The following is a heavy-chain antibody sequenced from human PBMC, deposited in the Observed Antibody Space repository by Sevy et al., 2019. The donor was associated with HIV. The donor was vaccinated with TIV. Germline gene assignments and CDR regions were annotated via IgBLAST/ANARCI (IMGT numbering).Heavy chain of an antibody. CDR2: IYWDDDK. CDR1: GFSLSTSGVG. V-gene: IGHV2-5*02. D-gene: IGHD2-2*01. CDR3: AHGYCSSTSCYVSYFDY. J-gene: IGHJ4*02. Sequence: SGPTLVNPTQTLTLTCTFSGFSLSTSGVGVGWIRQPPGKALEWLALIYWDDDKRYSPSLKSRLTITKDTSKNQEVLTMTNMDPVDTATYYCAHGYCSSTSCYVSYFDYWGQGTLVTVSS.